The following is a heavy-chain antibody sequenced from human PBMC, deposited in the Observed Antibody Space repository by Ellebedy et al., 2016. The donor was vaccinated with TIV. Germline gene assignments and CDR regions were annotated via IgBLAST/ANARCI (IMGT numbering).Heavy chain of an antibody. CDR1: GFRFNNDA. D-gene: IGHD1-26*01. Sequence: SLKISCEGSGFRFNNDAMHWVRQAPGKGLEWVAGINWNGANIAYAEFGKGRFTISRDNAKKSLYLQLNSLRVEDTAFYYCLCPTSGSYSAFDIWGQGTMVTVSS. CDR3: LCPTSGSYSAFDI. V-gene: IGHV3-9*01. J-gene: IGHJ3*02. CDR2: INWNGANI.